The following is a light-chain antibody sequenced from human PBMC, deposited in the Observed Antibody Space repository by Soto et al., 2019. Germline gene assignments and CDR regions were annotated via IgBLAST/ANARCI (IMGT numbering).Light chain of an antibody. CDR3: QQSYSTPRT. V-gene: IGKV1-39*01. CDR2: AAS. J-gene: IGKJ2*01. Sequence: DIQMTQSPSSLSASVGDRVTITCRASLSITRSLNWYRQKSGKAPKLLIFAASNLESGVPSRFSASGSGTDFTLSISSLQPEDFATYYCQQSYSTPRTFGQGTKLEIK. CDR1: LSITRS.